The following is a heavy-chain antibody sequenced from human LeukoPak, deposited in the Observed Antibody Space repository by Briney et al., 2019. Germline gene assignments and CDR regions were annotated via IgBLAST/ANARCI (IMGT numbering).Heavy chain of an antibody. D-gene: IGHD3-9*01. CDR3: ATQPTGYPNWFDP. V-gene: IGHV4-39*01. Sequence: SETLSLTCTVSGGSITTYPYNWGWIPQPPGQGRGWIGTISYSGNTYYNPSLSSRVTISADTSKNQFSLKLKSVTAADTALYYCATQPTGYPNWFDPWGQGTLVTVSS. J-gene: IGHJ5*02. CDR2: ISYSGNT. CDR1: GGSITTYPYN.